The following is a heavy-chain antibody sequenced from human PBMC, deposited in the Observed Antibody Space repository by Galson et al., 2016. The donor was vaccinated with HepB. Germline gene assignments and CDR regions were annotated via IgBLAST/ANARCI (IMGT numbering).Heavy chain of an antibody. Sequence: SVKVSCKASGGTFSNSAISWVRQAPGQGLEWMGGIIPLFGRPNYSLRFQGRVTITADESTSTASMELSSLGSEDTAVYYCARGGDDYTLDYWGQGPLVTVSS. V-gene: IGHV1-69*13. D-gene: IGHD3-16*01. CDR2: IIPLFGRP. J-gene: IGHJ4*02. CDR1: GGTFSNSA. CDR3: ARGGDDYTLDY.